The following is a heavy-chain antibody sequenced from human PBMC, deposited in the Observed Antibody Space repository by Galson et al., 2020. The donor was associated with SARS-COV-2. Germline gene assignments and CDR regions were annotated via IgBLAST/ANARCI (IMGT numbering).Heavy chain of an antibody. D-gene: IGHD3-10*01. Sequence: GESLKISCAASGFTFSSYAMSWVRQAPGKGLEWVSAISGSGGSTYYADSVKGRFTISRDNSKNTLYLQMNSLRAEDTAVYYCAKWGITMVRGVIRDYWGQGTLVTVSS. CDR2: ISGSGGST. CDR1: GFTFSSYA. J-gene: IGHJ4*02. V-gene: IGHV3-23*01. CDR3: AKWGITMVRGVIRDY.